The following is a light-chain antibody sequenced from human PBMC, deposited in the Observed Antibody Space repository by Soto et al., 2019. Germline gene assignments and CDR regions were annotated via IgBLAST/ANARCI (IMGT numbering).Light chain of an antibody. J-gene: IGLJ1*01. CDR3: SSYATSSPYI. Sequence: ALTHPASWSGSPVQSITISCTGSSNDVGGYNYVSWYQQHPGKAPKLVIYEVSHRPSGISDRFSGSKSGNTASLTISGLQVEDEADYYCSSYATSSPYIFGPGTKVTVL. CDR1: SNDVGGYNY. V-gene: IGLV2-14*01. CDR2: EVS.